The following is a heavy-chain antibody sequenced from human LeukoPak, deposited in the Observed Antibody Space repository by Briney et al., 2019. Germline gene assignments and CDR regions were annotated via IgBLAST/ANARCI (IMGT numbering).Heavy chain of an antibody. Sequence: EASVKVSCKTSGYTFSNYGISWVRQAPGQGLEWMGWISGYNGNTNYAQQLQGRVTVTTDTSTSTAYMELGSLRSDDTAVYYCARDLGPVAGLGELSFEPDYWGQGTLVTVSS. V-gene: IGHV1-18*01. CDR1: GYTFSNYG. D-gene: IGHD3-16*02. J-gene: IGHJ4*02. CDR3: ARDLGPVAGLGELSFEPDY. CDR2: ISGYNGNT.